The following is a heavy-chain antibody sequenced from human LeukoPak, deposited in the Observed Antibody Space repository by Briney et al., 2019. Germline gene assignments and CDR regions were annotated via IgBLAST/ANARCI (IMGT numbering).Heavy chain of an antibody. J-gene: IGHJ3*02. D-gene: IGHD3-22*01. V-gene: IGHV4-34*01. CDR1: GGSFSGYY. Sequence: ASETLSLTCAVYGGSFSGYYWSWIRQPPGKGLEWIGEINHSGSTNYNPSLKSRVTISVDTSKNQFSLKLSSVTAADTAVYYCARGVYYYDSSERADDAFDIWGQGTMVTVSS. CDR2: INHSGST. CDR3: ARGVYYYDSSERADDAFDI.